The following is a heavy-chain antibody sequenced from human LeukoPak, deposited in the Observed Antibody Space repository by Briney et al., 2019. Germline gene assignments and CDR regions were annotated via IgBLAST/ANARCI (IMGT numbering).Heavy chain of an antibody. CDR1: GGSISSYY. V-gene: IGHV4-59*01. J-gene: IGHJ5*02. CDR2: FYFSGNT. D-gene: IGHD2-2*01. CDR3: ARVGGYCSSTSCYGGIDP. Sequence: PSETLSLTCTLSGGSISSYYWSWIRQPPGKGLEWIGYFYFSGNTNYNPSLKSRVTISVDTSKNQFSLKLSSVTAADTAVYYCARVGGYCSSTSCYGGIDPWGQGTLVTVSS.